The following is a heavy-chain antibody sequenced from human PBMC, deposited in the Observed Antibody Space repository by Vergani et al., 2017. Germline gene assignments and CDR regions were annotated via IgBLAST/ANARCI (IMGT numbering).Heavy chain of an antibody. Sequence: QVQLQESGPGLVRPSQTLSLTCTVSGGSISSGSYYWSWFRQPAGKGLEWIGRFYTGGRTSYNPSLKSRVTISVDTSKNQFSLQLSSVTAADTAVYYCARDPLYSTTWPFLLLDMDVWGQGTTVTVSS. CDR2: FYTGGRT. CDR1: GGSISSGSYY. J-gene: IGHJ6*02. D-gene: IGHD6-13*01. V-gene: IGHV4-61*02. CDR3: ARDPLYSTTWPFLLLDMDV.